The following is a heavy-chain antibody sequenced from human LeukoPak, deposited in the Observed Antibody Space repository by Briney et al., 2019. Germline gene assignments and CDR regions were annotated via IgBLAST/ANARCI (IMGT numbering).Heavy chain of an antibody. J-gene: IGHJ4*02. Sequence: GESLQISCRGSGYTFTNYWIGWVRQMPGKGLEWMGIIYPGDSDTRYSPSFQGQVTISADKSISTAYLQWSSLKASDTAMYYCARLYSYGRFDYWGQGTLVTVSS. V-gene: IGHV5-51*01. CDR3: ARLYSYGRFDY. D-gene: IGHD5-18*01. CDR1: GYTFTNYW. CDR2: IYPGDSDT.